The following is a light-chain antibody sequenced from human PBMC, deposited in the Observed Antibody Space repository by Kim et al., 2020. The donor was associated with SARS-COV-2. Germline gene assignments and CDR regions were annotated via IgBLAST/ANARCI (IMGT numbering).Light chain of an antibody. CDR3: QSYDNYNQV. CDR2: GDD. J-gene: IGLJ3*02. Sequence: NFMLTQPHSVSEFPGKTVTISCTRSSGSIASNYVQWYQQRPGSSPTTVIYGDDQRPSGVPDRFSGSIDSSANSASLTISSLKTEDEADYYCQSYDNYNQVFGVGTHLTVL. V-gene: IGLV6-57*01. CDR1: SGSIASNY.